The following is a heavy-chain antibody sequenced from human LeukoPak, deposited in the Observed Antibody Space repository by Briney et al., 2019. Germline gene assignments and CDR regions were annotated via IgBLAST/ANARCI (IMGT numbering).Heavy chain of an antibody. J-gene: IGHJ4*02. CDR2: INPNSGGT. Sequence: ASVKVSCKASGYTFTGYYMHWVRQASGQGLEWMGWINPNSGGTNYAQKFQGRVTMTRDTSISTAYMELSRLRSDDTAVYYCASIYLGYCSGGSCPFIDYWGQGTLVTVSS. D-gene: IGHD2-15*01. CDR1: GYTFTGYY. V-gene: IGHV1-2*02. CDR3: ASIYLGYCSGGSCPFIDY.